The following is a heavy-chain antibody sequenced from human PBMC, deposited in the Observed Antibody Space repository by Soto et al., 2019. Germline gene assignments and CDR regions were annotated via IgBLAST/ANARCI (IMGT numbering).Heavy chain of an antibody. V-gene: IGHV1-18*01. CDR3: ARGRYGDY. D-gene: IGHD1-1*01. CDR1: GYAFTTYG. Sequence: QVHLVQSGAEVKKPGASVKVSCKGSGYAFTTYGITWVRQAPGQGLEWMGWISAHNGNTNYAQKRQGRVTVTRDTSTSTAYMELRSLRSDDTAAYYCARGRYGDYWGQGALVTVSS. CDR2: ISAHNGNT. J-gene: IGHJ4*02.